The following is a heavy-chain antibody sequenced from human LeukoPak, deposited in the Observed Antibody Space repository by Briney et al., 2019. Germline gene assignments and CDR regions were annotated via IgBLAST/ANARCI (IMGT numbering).Heavy chain of an antibody. J-gene: IGHJ4*02. D-gene: IGHD3-22*01. CDR1: GYTFTSYA. V-gene: IGHV1-3*01. CDR2: INAGNDNT. CDR3: ARPAGRCYDSSGSYCYFDY. Sequence: AASVKVSCKASGYTFTSYAMHWVRQAPGQRLEWMGWINAGNDNTKYSQKFQGRVTITRDTSASTAYMELSSLRSEDTAVYYCARPAGRCYDSSGSYCYFDYWGQGTLVTVSS.